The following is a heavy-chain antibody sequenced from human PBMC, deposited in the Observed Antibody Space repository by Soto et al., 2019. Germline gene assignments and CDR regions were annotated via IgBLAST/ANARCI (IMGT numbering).Heavy chain of an antibody. CDR3: ARDQLSIAAAGTCWFDP. CDR1: GGTFSSYA. J-gene: IGHJ5*02. V-gene: IGHV1-69*01. D-gene: IGHD6-13*01. Sequence: QVQLVQSGAEVKKPGSSVKVSCKASGGTFSSYAISWVRQAPGQGLEWMGGIIHIFGTANYAQKFQGRVTITADESTSTDYMELSSLRSEDTAVYYCARDQLSIAAAGTCWFDPWGQGTLVTVSS. CDR2: IIHIFGTA.